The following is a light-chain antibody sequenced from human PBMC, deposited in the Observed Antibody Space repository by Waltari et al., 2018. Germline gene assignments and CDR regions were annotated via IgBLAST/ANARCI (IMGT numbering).Light chain of an antibody. CDR2: DVS. CDR1: GSAVGGYAY. V-gene: IGLV2-14*03. CDR3: SSYRSSSPYV. Sequence: QSALTQPASVSGTPGPSITISCTGTGSAVGGYAYVYWYQQYPGKASQLMIYDVSYRPSGVSNRFSGSKSGNTASLTISGLQAEDEADYYCSSYRSSSPYVFGTGTKVTVL. J-gene: IGLJ1*01.